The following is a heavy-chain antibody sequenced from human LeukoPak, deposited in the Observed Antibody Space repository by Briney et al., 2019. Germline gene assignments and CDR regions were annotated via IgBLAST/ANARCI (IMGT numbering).Heavy chain of an antibody. Sequence: GGSLRLSCAASGFTFSSYSMNWVRQAPGKGLEWVSYISSSGSTIYYADSVKGRFTISRDNAKNSLYLQMNSLRAEDTAVYYCAKLLRDVTIYDFWGHGTLVTVSS. CDR3: AKLLRDVTIYDF. CDR2: ISSSGSTI. D-gene: IGHD5-24*01. J-gene: IGHJ4*01. CDR1: GFTFSSYS. V-gene: IGHV3-48*04.